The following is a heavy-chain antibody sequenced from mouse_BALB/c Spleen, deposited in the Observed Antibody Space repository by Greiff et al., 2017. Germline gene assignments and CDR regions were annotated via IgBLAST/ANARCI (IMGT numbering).Heavy chain of an antibody. CDR2: ISSGSSTI. D-gene: IGHD1-2*01. CDR3: AIDGYGWCAY. Sequence: EVQLVESGGGLVQPGGSRKLSCAASGFTFSSFGMHWVRQAPEKGLEWVAYISSGSSTIYYADTVKGRFTISRDNPKNTLFLQMTSLRSEDTAMYYCAIDGYGWCAYWGQGTLVTVSA. J-gene: IGHJ3*01. V-gene: IGHV5-17*02. CDR1: GFTFSSFG.